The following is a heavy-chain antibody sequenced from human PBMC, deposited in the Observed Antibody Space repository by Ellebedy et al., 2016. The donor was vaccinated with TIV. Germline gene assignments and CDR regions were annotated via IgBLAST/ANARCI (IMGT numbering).Heavy chain of an antibody. D-gene: IGHD2-2*02. CDR2: IYYSGST. Sequence: SETLSLTXTVSGGSISSSSYYWGWIRQPPGKGLEWIGSIYYSGSTYYNPSLKSRVTISVDTSKNQFSLKLSSVTAADTAVYYCARLVVPAAIRSYYYYYMDVWGKGTTVTVSS. J-gene: IGHJ6*03. CDR1: GGSISSSSYY. CDR3: ARLVVPAAIRSYYYYYMDV. V-gene: IGHV4-39*01.